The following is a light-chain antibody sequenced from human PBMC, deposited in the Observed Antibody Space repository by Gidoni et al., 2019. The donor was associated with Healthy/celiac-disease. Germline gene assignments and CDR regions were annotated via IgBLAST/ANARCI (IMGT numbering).Light chain of an antibody. CDR2: LGS. J-gene: IGKJ4*01. Sequence: DIVMTQSPLSLPVTPGEPASISCRSSQSTLHCNGYNYLDWYLQKPGQSPQLLIDLGSKRASGVPDRFSGRGSGTYITMISSRVEAENVGVYYCMQALQSPSFGGGTKVEIK. CDR3: MQALQSPS. CDR1: QSTLHCNGYNY. V-gene: IGKV2-28*01.